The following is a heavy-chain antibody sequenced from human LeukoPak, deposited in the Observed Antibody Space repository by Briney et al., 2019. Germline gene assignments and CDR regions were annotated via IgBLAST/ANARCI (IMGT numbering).Heavy chain of an antibody. CDR3: ATDSGVGAVVRGGSFDY. D-gene: IGHD1-26*01. V-gene: IGHV1-24*01. Sequence: ASVKVSCKVSGYTLTELSMHWVRQAPGKGLEWMGGFDPEDGETIYTQKFQGRVTMTEDTSTDTAYMELSSLRSEDTAVYYCATDSGVGAVVRGGSFDYWGQGTLVTVSS. CDR2: FDPEDGET. J-gene: IGHJ4*02. CDR1: GYTLTELS.